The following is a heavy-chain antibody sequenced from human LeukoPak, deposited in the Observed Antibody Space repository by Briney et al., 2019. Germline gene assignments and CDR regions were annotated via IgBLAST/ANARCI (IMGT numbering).Heavy chain of an antibody. CDR1: GYTFTSNY. J-gene: IGHJ4*02. V-gene: IGHV1-46*01. Sequence: ASVKVSCKAPGYTFTSNYIHWVRQAPGQGLEWMGIIYPRDGSTSYAQKFQGRVTVTRDTSTSTVHMELSGLRSEDTAVYYCARDQEGFDYWGQGTLVTVSS. CDR2: IYPRDGST. CDR3: ARDQEGFDY.